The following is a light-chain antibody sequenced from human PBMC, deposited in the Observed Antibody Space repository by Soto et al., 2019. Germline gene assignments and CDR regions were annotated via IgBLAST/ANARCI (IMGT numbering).Light chain of an antibody. CDR2: RAS. CDR3: QQYETDSGT. CDR1: QIINTW. Sequence: DIQMTQSPSSLSASVGDRVTITCRASQIINTWLAWYQQKPGKAPKLLIYRASNLLSGVPSRFSGSGSGTEFTLTISSLQPDDFSIYYCQQYETDSGTFGPGTKVDL. V-gene: IGKV1-5*03. J-gene: IGKJ3*01.